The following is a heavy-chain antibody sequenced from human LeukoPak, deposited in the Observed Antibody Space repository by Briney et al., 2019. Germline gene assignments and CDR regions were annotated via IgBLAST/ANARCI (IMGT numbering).Heavy chain of an antibody. CDR1: GGSFSCYD. V-gene: IGHV4-34*01. Sequence: SETLSLTCALSGGSFSCYDWSWIRQPPGKGLEWIGEINHSGSTNYNPSLKSRVTISVDTSKNHFSLQLSSVTAPAVAVYYWAGRLYYYGSGSQMYYFDYWGQGTLVTVSS. CDR2: INHSGST. J-gene: IGHJ4*02. CDR3: AGRLYYYGSGSQMYYFDY. D-gene: IGHD3-10*01.